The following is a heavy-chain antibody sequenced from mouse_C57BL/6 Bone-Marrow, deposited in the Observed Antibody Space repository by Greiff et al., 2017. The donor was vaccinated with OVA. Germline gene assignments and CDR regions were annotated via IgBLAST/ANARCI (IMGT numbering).Heavy chain of an antibody. CDR3: ARYSNWAY. CDR2: IYPGDGDT. Sequence: QVQLKESGAELVKPGASVKLSCKASGYAFSSYWMNWVKQRPGKGLEWIGQIYPGDGDTNYNGKFKGKATLTADKSSSTAYMQLSSLTSEDSAVYFWARYSNWAYWGQGTLVTVSA. J-gene: IGHJ3*01. CDR1: GYAFSSYW. D-gene: IGHD2-5*01. V-gene: IGHV1-80*01.